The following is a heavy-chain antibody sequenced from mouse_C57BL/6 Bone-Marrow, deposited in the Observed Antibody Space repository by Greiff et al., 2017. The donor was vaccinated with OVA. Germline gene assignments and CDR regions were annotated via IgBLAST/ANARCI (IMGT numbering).Heavy chain of an antibody. CDR1: GFSFNTYA. D-gene: IGHD1-1*01. CDR3: VRNYYGSSSWYFDV. CDR2: IRSKSNNYAT. Sequence: EVMLVESGGGLVQPKGSLKLSCAASGFSFNTYAMNWVRQAPGKGLEWVARIRSKSNNYATYYADSVKDRFTISRDDSESMLYLQMNNLKTEDTAMYYCVRNYYGSSSWYFDVWGTGTTVTVSS. V-gene: IGHV10-1*01. J-gene: IGHJ1*03.